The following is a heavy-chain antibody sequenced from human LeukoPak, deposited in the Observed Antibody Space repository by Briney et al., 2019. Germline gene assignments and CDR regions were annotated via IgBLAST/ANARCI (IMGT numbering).Heavy chain of an antibody. Sequence: ASVKVSCKASGGTFSSYAISWVRRAPGQGLEWMGRIIPIFGTANYAQKFQGRVTITTDESTSTAYMELSSLRPEDTAVYYCAREIMASYSGSYYFDYWGQGTLVTVSS. CDR3: AREIMASYSGSYYFDY. V-gene: IGHV1-69*05. J-gene: IGHJ4*02. CDR2: IIPIFGTA. D-gene: IGHD1-26*01. CDR1: GGTFSSYA.